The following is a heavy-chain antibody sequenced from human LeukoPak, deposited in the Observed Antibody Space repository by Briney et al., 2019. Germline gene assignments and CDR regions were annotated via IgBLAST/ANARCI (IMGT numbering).Heavy chain of an antibody. Sequence: ASVTVSCKAAGYTFTSYYMHWVRQAPGQGLEWMGIINPSGGTTSYAQKFQGRVTMTSDTSTSTVYMELSSLRSEDTAVYYCARDLQSENWFDPWGQGTRVTVSS. J-gene: IGHJ5*02. CDR2: INPSGGTT. D-gene: IGHD3-3*01. V-gene: IGHV1-46*01. CDR3: ARDLQSENWFDP. CDR1: GYTFTSYY.